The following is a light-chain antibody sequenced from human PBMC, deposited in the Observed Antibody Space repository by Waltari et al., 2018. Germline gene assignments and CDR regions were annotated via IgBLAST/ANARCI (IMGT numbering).Light chain of an antibody. CDR2: WAS. CDR1: QSVLYSSNNKNH. J-gene: IGKJ1*01. CDR3: QQYYRTPQT. Sequence: DIVMTQSPDSLAVSLGERATINCKSSQSVLYSSNNKNHLAWYQQKPGQPPKLLIYWASTRESGVPHRFSGSGSGTDFTLTISSLQAEDVAVYYCQQYYRTPQTFGQGTKVEIK. V-gene: IGKV4-1*01.